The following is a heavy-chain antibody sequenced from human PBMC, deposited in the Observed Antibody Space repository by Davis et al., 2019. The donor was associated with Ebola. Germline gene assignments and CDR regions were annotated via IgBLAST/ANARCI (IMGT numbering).Heavy chain of an antibody. Sequence: GESLKISCAASGFTFSSYGMHWVRQAPGKGLEWVAVIWYDGSNKYYADSVKGRFTISRDNSKNTLYLQMNSLRAEDTAVYYCARDLGNADFDYWGQGTLVTVSS. CDR3: ARDLGNADFDY. V-gene: IGHV3-33*01. J-gene: IGHJ4*02. CDR2: IWYDGSNK. D-gene: IGHD4-23*01. CDR1: GFTFSSYG.